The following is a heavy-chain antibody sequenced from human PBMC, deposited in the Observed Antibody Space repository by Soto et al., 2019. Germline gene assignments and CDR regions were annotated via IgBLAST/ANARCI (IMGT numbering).Heavy chain of an antibody. V-gene: IGHV1-46*01. D-gene: IGHD2-15*01. CDR1: GYTFTTYY. J-gene: IGHJ4*02. CDR2: INPNGGST. CDR3: ARAGYCSGGTCFHGNFDY. Sequence: QVQLVQSGAEVKKPGASVKVSCKASGYTFTTYYMHWVRQAPGQGLEWMGIINPNGGSTTYAQKFQVRGTMTRDTSTSTVYMELSSLRSEDTAVYYCARAGYCSGGTCFHGNFDYWGQGTLVTVSS.